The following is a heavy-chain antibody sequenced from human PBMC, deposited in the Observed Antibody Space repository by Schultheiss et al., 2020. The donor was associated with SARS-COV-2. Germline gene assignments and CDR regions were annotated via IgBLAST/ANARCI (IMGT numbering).Heavy chain of an antibody. J-gene: IGHJ6*02. CDR1: GGSVSSGSYY. CDR3: ARHGGSNYVVAYYYGMDV. V-gene: IGHV4-61*01. Sequence: SETLSLTCTVSGGSVSSGSYYWSWIRQPPGKGLEWIGYVFYSGSTNYNPSLKSRVTISVDTSKNQFSLRLRSATAADTAVYYCARHGGSNYVVAYYYGMDVWGQGTTVTVSS. D-gene: IGHD3-16*01. CDR2: VFYSGST.